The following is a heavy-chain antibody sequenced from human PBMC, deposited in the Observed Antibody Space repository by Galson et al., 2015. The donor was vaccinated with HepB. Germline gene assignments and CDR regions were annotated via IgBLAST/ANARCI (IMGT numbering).Heavy chain of an antibody. Sequence: SLRLSCAASGFRFSDHYMDWVRQAPGKGLEWVGQTRNKANSYTTYYAASVKGRFIISRDDSKNSLYLQMNSLKTEDTAVYYCASDLGSSGLHYWGQGTLVSVSS. J-gene: IGHJ4*02. CDR1: GFRFSDHY. D-gene: IGHD3-22*01. CDR2: TRNKANSYTT. CDR3: ASDLGSSGLHY. V-gene: IGHV3-72*01.